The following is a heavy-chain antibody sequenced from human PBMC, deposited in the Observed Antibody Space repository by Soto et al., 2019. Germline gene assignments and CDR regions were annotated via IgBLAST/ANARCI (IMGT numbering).Heavy chain of an antibody. J-gene: IGHJ4*02. V-gene: IGHV4-34*01. D-gene: IGHD1-26*01. CDR3: ARARVRATTPFDY. CDR1: GWSFSGYY. CDR2: INHSGST. Sequence: TSETLSLTCAFYGWSFSGYYWSWIRQPPGKGLEWIGEINHSGSTNYNPSLKSRVTISVDTSKNQFSLKLSSVTAADTAVYYCARARVRATTPFDYWGQGTLVTVSS.